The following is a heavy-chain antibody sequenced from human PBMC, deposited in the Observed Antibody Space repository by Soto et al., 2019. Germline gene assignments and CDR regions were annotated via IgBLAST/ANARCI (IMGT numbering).Heavy chain of an antibody. V-gene: IGHV4-30-2*01. J-gene: IGHJ4*02. CDR3: ARGAITVLRGIDY. D-gene: IGHD3-10*01. Sequence: SDTLSLTCAVSGGSLSSGGYSWSWIRQPPGKGLEFIGYIYHSASTHYNPSLRSRVTISVDRSKNQLSLKLSSVTAADTAVYYCARGAITVLRGIDYWGQGTPVNVSS. CDR1: GGSLSSGGYS. CDR2: IYHSAST.